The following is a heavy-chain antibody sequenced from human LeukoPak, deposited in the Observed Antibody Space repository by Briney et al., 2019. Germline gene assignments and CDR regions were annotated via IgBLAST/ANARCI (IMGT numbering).Heavy chain of an antibody. D-gene: IGHD1-20*01. Sequence: LWASVKVSCKASGYTFTSYGISWVRQAPGQGLEWMGWISAYNGNTNYAQKLQGRVTMTTDTSTSTAYMELRSLRSDDTAVYYCARDGDNWNDLPHDYWGQGTLVTVSS. J-gene: IGHJ4*02. CDR2: ISAYNGNT. CDR3: ARDGDNWNDLPHDY. CDR1: GYTFTSYG. V-gene: IGHV1-18*01.